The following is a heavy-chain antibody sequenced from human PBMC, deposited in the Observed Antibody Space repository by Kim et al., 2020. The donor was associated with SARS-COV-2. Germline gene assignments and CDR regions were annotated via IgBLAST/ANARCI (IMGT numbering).Heavy chain of an antibody. V-gene: IGHV3-66*02. CDR1: GFTVSSNH. J-gene: IGHJ6*02. CDR2: IYSDGTT. D-gene: IGHD3-10*01. CDR3: ARDWNYYGSGWGGMDV. Sequence: GGSLRLSCEVSGFTVSSNHMSWVRQAPGKWLEWVSVIYSDGTTYSTDSVKGRFSISRDNSKNTLYLQMNSLKSEDTAVYYCARDWNYYGSGWGGMDVWGQGATVTVSS.